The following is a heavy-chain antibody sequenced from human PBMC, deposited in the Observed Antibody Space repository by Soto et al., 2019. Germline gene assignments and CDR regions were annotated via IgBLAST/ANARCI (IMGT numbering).Heavy chain of an antibody. CDR1: GYSFTSYW. D-gene: IGHD2-2*02. CDR3: ARLSCSSTSCYTPYYYYGMDV. J-gene: IGHJ6*02. CDR2: IYPGDSDT. Sequence: GESLKISCKGSGYSFTSYWIGWVRQMPGKGLEWIGIIYPGDSDTRYSPSFQGQVTISADKSISTAYLQWSSLKASDTAMYYCARLSCSSTSCYTPYYYYGMDVWGQGTTVTVSS. V-gene: IGHV5-51*01.